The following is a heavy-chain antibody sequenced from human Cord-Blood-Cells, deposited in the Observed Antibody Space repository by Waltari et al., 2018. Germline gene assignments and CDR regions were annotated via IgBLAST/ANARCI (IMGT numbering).Heavy chain of an antibody. Sequence: VQLVPSGAEVKKPGASVKVSCKASGYTFTSYCISWVRQAPGQRLEWMGWISAYNGNTNYAQKLRGRVTMTTDTSTSTAYRELRSRRSDDTAVYYCARLRVCSSTSCDAFDIWGQGTMVTVSS. CDR3: ARLRVCSSTSCDAFDI. CDR2: ISAYNGNT. J-gene: IGHJ3*02. V-gene: IGHV1-18*04. CDR1: GYTFTSYC. D-gene: IGHD2-2*01.